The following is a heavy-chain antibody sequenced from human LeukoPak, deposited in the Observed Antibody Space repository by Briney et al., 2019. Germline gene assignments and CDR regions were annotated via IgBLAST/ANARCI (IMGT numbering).Heavy chain of an antibody. V-gene: IGHV4-38-2*01. CDR2: IYHDGST. CDR1: ASSISSDYY. D-gene: IGHD3-16*01. J-gene: IGHJ4*02. CDR3: ANADTEDYFDF. Sequence: QPSETLSLTCAVSASSISSDYYWGWVRQPPGKGLQWIGSIYHDGSTFYSPSLSLKGRVTISLDTPRRQFSLKLASVTAADTAIYYCANADTEDYFDFWGQGTPVTVSS.